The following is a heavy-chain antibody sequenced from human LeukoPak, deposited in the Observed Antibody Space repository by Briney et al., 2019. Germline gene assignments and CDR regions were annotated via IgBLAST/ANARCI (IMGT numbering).Heavy chain of an antibody. D-gene: IGHD4-23*01. CDR2: IHSSDSYI. V-gene: IGHV3-21*01. J-gene: IGHJ3*02. CDR1: GFTFSSYY. Sequence: GGSLRLSCAASGFTFSSYYMNWVRQAPGKGLEWVSSIHSSDSYINYADSVRGRFTISRDNAKSSLYLQMNSLRAEDTAVYYCARGVLGYGRNDAFDIWGQGTMVTVSS. CDR3: ARGVLGYGRNDAFDI.